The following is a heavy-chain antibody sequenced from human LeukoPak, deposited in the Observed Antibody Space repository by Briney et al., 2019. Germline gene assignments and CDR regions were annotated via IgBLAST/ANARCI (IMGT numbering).Heavy chain of an antibody. CDR3: ARVPTDGDYGDY. J-gene: IGHJ4*02. V-gene: IGHV1-18*01. CDR2: ISAYNGNT. CDR1: GYTFTSYD. D-gene: IGHD4-17*01. Sequence: ASVKVSCKASGYTFTSYDINWVRQATGQGLEWMGWISAYNGNTNYAQKLQGRVTMTTDTSTSTAYMELRSLRSDDTAVYYCARVPTDGDYGDYWGQGTLVTVSS.